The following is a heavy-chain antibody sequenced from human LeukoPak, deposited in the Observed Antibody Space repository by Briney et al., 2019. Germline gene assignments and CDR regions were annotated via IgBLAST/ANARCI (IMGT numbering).Heavy chain of an antibody. J-gene: IGHJ4*02. V-gene: IGHV3-30-3*01. CDR1: GFTFSSYA. Sequence: GGSLRLSCAASGFTFSSYAMHWVRQAPGKGLVWVAIISYDGSNKYYADSVKGRFTISRDNSKNTLYLQIDSLRAEDTAVYYCATDPDSSGYYYPIFDYWGQGTLVTVSS. CDR2: ISYDGSNK. CDR3: ATDPDSSGYYYPIFDY. D-gene: IGHD3-22*01.